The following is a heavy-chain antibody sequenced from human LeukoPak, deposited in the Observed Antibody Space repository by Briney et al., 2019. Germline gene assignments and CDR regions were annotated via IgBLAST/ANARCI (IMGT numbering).Heavy chain of an antibody. J-gene: IGHJ5*02. D-gene: IGHD3-10*01. CDR2: IKQDGSEK. Sequence: ETLSLTCTVSGGSISSSSDYWGWIRQAPGKGLEWVANIKQDGSEKYYVDSVKGRFTISRDNAKNSLYLQMNSLRAEDTAVYYCARRYLSPNYYYYGSGSRYGNWFDPWGQGTLVTVSS. CDR1: GGSISSSSDY. CDR3: ARRYLSPNYYYYGSGSRYGNWFDP. V-gene: IGHV3-7*01.